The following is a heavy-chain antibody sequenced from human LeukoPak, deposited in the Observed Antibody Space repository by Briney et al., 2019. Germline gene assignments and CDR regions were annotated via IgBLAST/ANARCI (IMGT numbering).Heavy chain of an antibody. CDR3: ASQGDILTGSPFRSWFDP. V-gene: IGHV1-69*13. J-gene: IGHJ5*02. D-gene: IGHD3-9*01. CDR1: GGTFSSYA. CDR2: IIPIFGTA. Sequence: ASVKVSCKASGGTFSSYAISWVRQAPGQGLEWMGGIIPIFGTANYAQKFQGRVTITADESTSTAYMELSSLRSEDTAVYYCASQGDILTGSPFRSWFDPWGQGTLVTVSS.